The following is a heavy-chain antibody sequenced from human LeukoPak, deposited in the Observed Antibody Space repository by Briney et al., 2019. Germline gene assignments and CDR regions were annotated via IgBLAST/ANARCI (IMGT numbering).Heavy chain of an antibody. V-gene: IGHV3-23*01. J-gene: IGHJ4*02. CDR1: GFTFSSYA. CDR3: AKGGSPSCYSSSGY. CDR2: ISGSGGST. Sequence: GGSLRLSCAASGFTFSSYALSWVRQAPGKGLEWVSAISGSGGSTYYADSVKGRFTISRDNSKNTLYLQMNSLRGEDTAVYYCAKGGSPSCYSSSGYWGQGTLVTVSS. D-gene: IGHD2-2*01.